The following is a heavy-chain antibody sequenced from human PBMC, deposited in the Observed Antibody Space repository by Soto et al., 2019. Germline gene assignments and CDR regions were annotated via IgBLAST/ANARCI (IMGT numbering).Heavy chain of an antibody. J-gene: IGHJ4*02. CDR3: ASGYFAQFFDF. CDR1: GYNLSTYT. D-gene: IGHD3-22*01. CDR2: ISAKNGNT. V-gene: IGHV1-18*04. Sequence: QVHLVQSGGEVKKPGASVIVSCKTSGYNLSTYTINWVRQAPGPGLEWIGWISAKNGNTDYPRKLQGRVTVTIASSTTTSYMEVRHLKSDDTAGYYCASGYFAQFFDFWGQGTLVTVSS.